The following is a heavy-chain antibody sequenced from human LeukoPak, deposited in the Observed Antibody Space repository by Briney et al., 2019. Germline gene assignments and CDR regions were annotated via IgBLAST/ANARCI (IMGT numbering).Heavy chain of an antibody. CDR1: GGSISSGGYS. CDR3: ARGGYGDPPTRYSDY. V-gene: IGHV4-30-2*01. J-gene: IGHJ4*02. Sequence: PSQTLSLTCAVSGGSISSGGYSWSWIRQPPGKGLEWIGYIYHSGSTYYNPSLKSRVTISVDTSKSQFSLKLGSVTAADTAVYYCARGGYGDPPTRYSDYWGQGTLVTVSS. D-gene: IGHD4-17*01. CDR2: IYHSGST.